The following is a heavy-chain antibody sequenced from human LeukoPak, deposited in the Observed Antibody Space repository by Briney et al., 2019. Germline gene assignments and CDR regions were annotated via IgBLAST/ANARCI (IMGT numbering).Heavy chain of an antibody. J-gene: IGHJ4*02. Sequence: GGSLRLSCAASGFTFSSFEMNWDRQAPGKGLEWVSYISSSGITIYYADSLKGRFTISRDNAKNSLYLLMNSLRAEDTAVYYCANDYRSGSFHDFWGQGTLVTVSS. D-gene: IGHD3-10*01. CDR1: GFTFSSFE. V-gene: IGHV3-48*03. CDR2: ISSSGITI. CDR3: ANDYRSGSFHDF.